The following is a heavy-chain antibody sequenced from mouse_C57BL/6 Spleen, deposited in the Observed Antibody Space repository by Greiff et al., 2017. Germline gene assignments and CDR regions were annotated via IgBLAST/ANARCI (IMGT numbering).Heavy chain of an antibody. J-gene: IGHJ2*01. CDR3: TTAQATSYYFDY. D-gene: IGHD3-2*02. V-gene: IGHV14-1*01. Sequence: VQLQQSGAELVRPGASVKLSCTASGFNIKDYYMHWVKQRPEQGLEWIGRIDPEDGDTEYAPKFQGKATMTADTSSNTAYLQLSSLTSEDTAVYYCTTAQATSYYFDYWGQGTTLTVSS. CDR2: IDPEDGDT. CDR1: GFNIKDYY.